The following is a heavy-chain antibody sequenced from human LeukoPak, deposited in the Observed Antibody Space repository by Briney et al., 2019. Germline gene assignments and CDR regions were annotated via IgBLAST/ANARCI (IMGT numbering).Heavy chain of an antibody. Sequence: ASAKISCKASGYTFNTYGITWVRQAPGQGLEWMGWIRTADGDTHYAEKLQGRVTMTTDTSTSTAYMELRSLTSDDTAVYYCARGLFGNYGRFSYTEFDFWGQGTLVTASS. CDR1: GYTFNTYG. J-gene: IGHJ4*02. V-gene: IGHV1-18*01. CDR2: IRTADGDT. CDR3: ARGLFGNYGRFSYTEFDF. D-gene: IGHD4-17*01.